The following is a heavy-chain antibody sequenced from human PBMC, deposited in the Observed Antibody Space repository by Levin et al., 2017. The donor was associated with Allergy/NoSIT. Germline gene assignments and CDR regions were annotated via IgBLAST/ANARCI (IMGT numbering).Heavy chain of an antibody. V-gene: IGHV4-59*01. J-gene: IGHJ3*02. CDR3: ARDRRITMVRGVIEAFDI. Sequence: SETLSLTCTVSGGSISSYYWSWIRQPPGKGLEWIGYIYYSGSTNYNPSLKSRVTISVDTSKNQFSLKLSSVTAADTAVYYCARDRRITMVRGVIEAFDIWGQGTMVTVSS. CDR2: IYYSGST. CDR1: GGSISSYY. D-gene: IGHD3-10*01.